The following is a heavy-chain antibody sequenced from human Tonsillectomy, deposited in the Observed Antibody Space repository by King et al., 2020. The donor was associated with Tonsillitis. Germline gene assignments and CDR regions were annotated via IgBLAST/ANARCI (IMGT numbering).Heavy chain of an antibody. D-gene: IGHD1-26*01. Sequence: QVQLQESGPGLVKPSETLSLTCTVSGGSISSYYWSWIRQPPGKGLEWIGYIYYSGSTNYNPSLKSRVTISVDTSKNQFSLKLSSVTAADTAVYYCASQLPRKPFDYWGQGTLVTVSS. CDR3: ASQLPRKPFDY. CDR2: IYYSGST. J-gene: IGHJ4*02. CDR1: GGSISSYY. V-gene: IGHV4-59*08.